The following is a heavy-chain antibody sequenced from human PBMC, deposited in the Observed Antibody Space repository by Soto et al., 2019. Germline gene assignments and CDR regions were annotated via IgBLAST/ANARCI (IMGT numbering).Heavy chain of an antibody. CDR3: ARDRANYHFDL. V-gene: IGHV4-31*01. CDR1: CGYSSTGGYY. D-gene: IGHD1-7*01. Sequence: TLSLTCSVSCGYSSTGGYYWSWIRQLXGKGMEWIGXIFFTXSTYYKQSLKXXVFISIDTSKNQFSLNLSSVTAADKDVYYCARDRANYHFDLWGKGTLVTVYS. CDR2: IFFTXST. J-gene: IGHJ4*02.